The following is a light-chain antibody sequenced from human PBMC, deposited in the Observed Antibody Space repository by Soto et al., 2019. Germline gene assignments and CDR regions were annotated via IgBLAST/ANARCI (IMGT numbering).Light chain of an antibody. J-gene: IGLJ1*01. CDR3: CSFARISTSYV. V-gene: IGLV2-23*01. Sequence: QSALTQPASVSGSPGQSITISCTGTSSDVGSSNLVSWYQQHPGRAPKLIIYEGSRRPSGVSGRFSGSMSGNTASLTISGLQAEDEADYYCCSFARISTSYVFGTGTKLTVL. CDR2: EGS. CDR1: SSDVGSSNL.